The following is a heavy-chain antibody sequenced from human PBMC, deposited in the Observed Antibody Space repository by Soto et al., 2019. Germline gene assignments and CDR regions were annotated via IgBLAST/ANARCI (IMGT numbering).Heavy chain of an antibody. CDR3: ATDDSMGWYRSFSY. CDR1: GFAFSGYP. Sequence: EVQLLESGGGLVQPGGSLRLSCAASGFAFSGYPMSWVRQTPGKGLEWVSGIDASTGRTYFADSVEGRFTISTDNSKNTLYLQMNRRRVADTAIYYCATDDSMGWYRSFSYWGPGPLGTVSS. CDR2: IDASTGRT. D-gene: IGHD6-19*01. J-gene: IGHJ4*02. V-gene: IGHV3-23*01.